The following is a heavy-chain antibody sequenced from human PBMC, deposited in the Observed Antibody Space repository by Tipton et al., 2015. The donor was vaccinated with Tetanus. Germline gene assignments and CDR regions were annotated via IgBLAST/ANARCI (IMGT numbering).Heavy chain of an antibody. CDR1: EFAVAVNY. CDR2: LYSGGGP. CDR3: ARAPRYCGGDCYHFDY. J-gene: IGHJ4*02. Sequence: SLRLSCAASEFAVAVNYMTWVRQAPGKGLEWVSVLYSGGGPNYADSVKGRFTISRDNSKNTLYLQMNSLRVEDTAIYYCARAPRYCGGDCYHFDYWGQGTLVTVSS. V-gene: IGHV3-53*01. D-gene: IGHD2-21*02.